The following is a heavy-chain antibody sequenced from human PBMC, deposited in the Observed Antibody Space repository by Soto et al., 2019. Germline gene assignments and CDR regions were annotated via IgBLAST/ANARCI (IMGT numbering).Heavy chain of an antibody. CDR3: ARGSPRFNDILTGSYYYYYGMDV. D-gene: IGHD3-9*01. V-gene: IGHV1-2*04. CDR2: INPNSGGT. CDR1: GYTFTGYY. Sequence: GASVKVSCKASGYTFTGYYMHWVRQAPGQGLEWMGWINPNSGGTNYAQKFQGWVTMTRDTSISTAYMELSRLRSDDTAVYYCARGSPRFNDILTGSYYYYYGMDVWGQGTTVTVSS. J-gene: IGHJ6*02.